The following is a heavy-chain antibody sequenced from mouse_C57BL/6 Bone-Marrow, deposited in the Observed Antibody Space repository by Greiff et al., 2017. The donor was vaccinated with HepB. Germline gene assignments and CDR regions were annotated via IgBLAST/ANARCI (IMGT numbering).Heavy chain of an antibody. CDR3: AREGFTTVVGGDY. J-gene: IGHJ2*01. Sequence: ESGPGLVKPSQSLSLTCSVTGYSITSGYYWNWIRQFPGNKLEWMGYISYDGSNNYNPSLKNRISITRDTSKNQFFLKLNSVTTEDTATYYCAREGFTTVVGGDYWGQGTTLTVSS. CDR1: GYSITSGYY. CDR2: ISYDGSN. V-gene: IGHV3-6*01. D-gene: IGHD1-1*01.